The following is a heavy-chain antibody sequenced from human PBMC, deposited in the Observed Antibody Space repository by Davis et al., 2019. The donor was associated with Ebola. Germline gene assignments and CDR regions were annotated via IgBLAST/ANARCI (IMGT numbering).Heavy chain of an antibody. CDR1: GFTFSSYG. D-gene: IGHD3-22*01. V-gene: IGHV3-30*02. J-gene: IGHJ4*02. CDR2: IRYDGSNK. Sequence: GESLKISCAASGFTFSSYGMHWVRQAPGKGLEWVAFIRYDGSNKYYADSVKGRFTISRDNSKNTLYLQMNSLRAEDTAVYYCAKYDTGYFDYWGQGTLVTVSS. CDR3: AKYDTGYFDY.